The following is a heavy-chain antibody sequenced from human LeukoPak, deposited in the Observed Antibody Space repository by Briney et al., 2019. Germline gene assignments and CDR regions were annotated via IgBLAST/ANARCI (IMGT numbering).Heavy chain of an antibody. CDR2: LSESGDGT. J-gene: IGHJ4*02. CDR3: ARDERLLSFLK. D-gene: IGHD3-3*01. Sequence: GGTLRLSCAASGFTFSSYGMSWVRQAPGKGLEWVSTLSESGDGTYYADSVRGRFTISRDNSKNTVHLQMNSLRAEDTAIYYCARDERLLSFLKWGQGTLVTVSS. CDR1: GFTFSSYG. V-gene: IGHV3-23*01.